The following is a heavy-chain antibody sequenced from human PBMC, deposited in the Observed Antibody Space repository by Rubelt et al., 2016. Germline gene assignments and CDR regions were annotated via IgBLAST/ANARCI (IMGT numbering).Heavy chain of an antibody. CDR3: ATSPQDDYSGDAFDI. CDR1: GGSISSSSYY. J-gene: IGHJ3*02. D-gene: IGHD2-21*01. CDR2: IYYSGST. V-gene: IGHV4-39*07. Sequence: QLQLQESGPGLVKPSETLSLTCTVSGGSISSSSYYWGWIRQPPGKGLEWIGSIYYSGSTYYNPSLKRRVTISVDTSKNQFSLKLSSVTAADTAVYYCATSPQDDYSGDAFDIWGQGTMVTVSS.